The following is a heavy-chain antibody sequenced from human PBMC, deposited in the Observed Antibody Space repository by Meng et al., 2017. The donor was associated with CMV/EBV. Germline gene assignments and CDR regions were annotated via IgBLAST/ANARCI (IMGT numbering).Heavy chain of an antibody. CDR1: GFTFSSYG. Sequence: GESLKISCAASGFTFSSYGMHWVRQAPGKGLEWVAVIWYDGSNKYYADSVKGRFTISRDNSKNTLYLQMNSLRAEDTAVYYCARDVGTHDYDFWSGPWQSYGMDVWGQGTTVTVSS. D-gene: IGHD3-3*01. CDR3: ARDVGTHDYDFWSGPWQSYGMDV. V-gene: IGHV3-33*01. J-gene: IGHJ6*02. CDR2: IWYDGSNK.